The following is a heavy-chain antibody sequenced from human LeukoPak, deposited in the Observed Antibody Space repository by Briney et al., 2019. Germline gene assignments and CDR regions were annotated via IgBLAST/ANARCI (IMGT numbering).Heavy chain of an antibody. V-gene: IGHV6-1*01. CDR1: GDSVSINSAA. CDR2: TYYRSTWYN. J-gene: IGHJ5*02. Sequence: SQTLSLTCAISGDSVSINSAAWNWIRQSPSRGLEWLGRTYYRSTWYNDYAVSVRGRITVNPDTSKNQFSLHLNSVTPEDTAVYYCARRPTPYDCFDPLGQGILVTVSS. D-gene: IGHD2-15*01. CDR3: ARRPTPYDCFDP.